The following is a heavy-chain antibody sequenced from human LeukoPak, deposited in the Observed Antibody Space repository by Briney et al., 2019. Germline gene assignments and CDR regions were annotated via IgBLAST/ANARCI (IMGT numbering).Heavy chain of an antibody. J-gene: IGHJ6*03. Sequence: SETLSLTCAVSGYSISSGYYWGWIRQPPGKGLEWIGSIYHSGSTYYSPSLKSRVTISVDTSKNQFSLKLSSVTAADTAVYYCAAGSSSTEPLLYYYYYMDVWGKGTTVTVSS. CDR2: IYHSGST. D-gene: IGHD6-6*01. V-gene: IGHV4-38-2*01. CDR1: GYSISSGYY. CDR3: AAGSSSTEPLLYYYYYMDV.